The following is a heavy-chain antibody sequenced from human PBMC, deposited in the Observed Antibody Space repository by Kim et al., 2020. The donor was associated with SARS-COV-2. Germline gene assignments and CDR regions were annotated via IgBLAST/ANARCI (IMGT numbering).Heavy chain of an antibody. CDR2: IYYSGST. CDR1: GGSISSGGYY. Sequence: SETLSLTCTVSGGSISSGGYYWSWIRQHPGKGLEWIGYIYYSGSTYYNPSLKSRVTISVDTSKNQFSLKLSSVTAADTAVYYCARGSPHHHIRGVGVGFDYWGQGTLVTVSS. J-gene: IGHJ4*02. D-gene: IGHD3-10*01. V-gene: IGHV4-31*03. CDR3: ARGSPHHHIRGVGVGFDY.